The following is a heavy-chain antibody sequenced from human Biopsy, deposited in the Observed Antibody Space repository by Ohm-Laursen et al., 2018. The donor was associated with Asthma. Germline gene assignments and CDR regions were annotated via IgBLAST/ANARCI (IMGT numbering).Heavy chain of an antibody. CDR2: VSKDASTQ. V-gene: IGHV3-30*01. Sequence: SLRLSCAASGFSFSNFAIHWVRQAPGKGLEWVGVVSKDASTQDYADSVKGRFTMARDNSKNTLDLQMTSLREEDTAVYYCVRDGTDDAFDIWGQGTVVSVSS. CDR3: VRDGTDDAFDI. D-gene: IGHD1-1*01. J-gene: IGHJ3*02. CDR1: GFSFSNFA.